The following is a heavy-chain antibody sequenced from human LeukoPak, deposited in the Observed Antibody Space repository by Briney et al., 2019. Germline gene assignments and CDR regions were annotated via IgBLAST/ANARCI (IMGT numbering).Heavy chain of an antibody. Sequence: GGSLRLSCAASGFTFSSYEMNWVRQAPGKGLEWVSYISSSGSTIYYADSVKGRFTISRDNAKSSLYLQMNSLRAEDTAVYYCATQLGVVVPAGHDYWGQGTLVTVSS. J-gene: IGHJ4*02. V-gene: IGHV3-48*03. CDR2: ISSSGSTI. D-gene: IGHD2-2*01. CDR1: GFTFSSYE. CDR3: ATQLGVVVPAGHDY.